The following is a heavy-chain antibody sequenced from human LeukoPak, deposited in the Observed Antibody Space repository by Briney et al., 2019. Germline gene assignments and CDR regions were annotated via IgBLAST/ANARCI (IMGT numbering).Heavy chain of an antibody. CDR3: AREHYNVLTGRGGYFDY. CDR2: INPNSGGT. CDR1: GYTFTSYD. V-gene: IGHV1-2*02. D-gene: IGHD3-9*01. J-gene: IGHJ4*02. Sequence: GASVKVSCKASGYTFTSYDINWVRQATGQGLEWMGWINPNSGGTNYAQKFQGRVTMTRDTSISTAYMELSRLTSDDTAVYYCAREHYNVLTGRGGYFDYWGQGTLVTVSS.